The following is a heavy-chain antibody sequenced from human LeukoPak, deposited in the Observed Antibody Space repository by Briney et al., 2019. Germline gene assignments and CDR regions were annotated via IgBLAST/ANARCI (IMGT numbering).Heavy chain of an antibody. CDR3: ARATWELLHFDY. CDR1: GGSISSGDYY. J-gene: IGHJ4*02. Sequence: SSETLSLTSTVSGGSISSGDYYWSWIRQPPGKGLEWIGYIYYSGSTYYNPSLKSRVTISVDTSKNQFSLKLSSVTAADTAVYYCARATWELLHFDYWGQGTLVTVSS. D-gene: IGHD1-26*01. CDR2: IYYSGST. V-gene: IGHV4-30-4*08.